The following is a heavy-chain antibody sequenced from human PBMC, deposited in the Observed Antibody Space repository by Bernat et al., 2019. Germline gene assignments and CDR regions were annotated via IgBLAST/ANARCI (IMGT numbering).Heavy chain of an antibody. J-gene: IGHJ4*02. Sequence: QVQLVESGGGVVQPGRSLRLSCAASGFTFSSYGMHWVRQAPGKGLEWVAVIWYDGSNKYYADSLKGRFTISRDNSKNTLYLKMNSLRAEDTAVYYCARASRPGGSCIDYWGQGTLVTVSS. V-gene: IGHV3-33*01. D-gene: IGHD1-26*01. CDR3: ARASRPGGSCIDY. CDR1: GFTFSSYG. CDR2: IWYDGSNK.